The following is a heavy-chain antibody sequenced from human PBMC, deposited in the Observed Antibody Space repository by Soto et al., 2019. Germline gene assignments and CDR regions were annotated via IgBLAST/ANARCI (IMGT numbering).Heavy chain of an antibody. CDR2: IYYSGST. Sequence: SETLSLTCTVSGGPMSSVTYYWGWFRQPPGKGLEWIGYIYYSGSTNYNPSLKSRVTISVDTSKNQFSLKLSSVTAADTAVYYCARASNKRGYSYGPDYWGQGPLVTVSS. CDR3: ARASNKRGYSYGPDY. CDR1: GGPMSSVTYY. J-gene: IGHJ4*02. V-gene: IGHV4-61*05. D-gene: IGHD5-18*01.